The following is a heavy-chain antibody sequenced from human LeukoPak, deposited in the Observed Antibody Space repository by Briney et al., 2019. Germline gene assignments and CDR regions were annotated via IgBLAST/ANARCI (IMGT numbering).Heavy chain of an antibody. J-gene: IGHJ4*02. V-gene: IGHV4-59*01. D-gene: IGHD3-22*01. Sequence: PSETLSLTCTGSGGSISSYYWSWIRQPPGKGLEWIVYIYYSGSTNYNPSLKSRVTISVDTSKNQFSLKLSSVTAADTAVYYCARSLSGYYYTLGYWGQGTLVTVSS. CDR2: IYYSGST. CDR1: GGSISSYY. CDR3: ARSLSGYYYTLGY.